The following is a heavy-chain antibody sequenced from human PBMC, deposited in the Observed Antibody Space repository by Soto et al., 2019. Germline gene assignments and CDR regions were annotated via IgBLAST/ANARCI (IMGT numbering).Heavy chain of an antibody. Sequence: QVQLVESGGGVVQPGRSLRLSCAASGFTFSSYGMHWVRQAPGKGLEWVAVIWYDGSNKYYADSVKGRFTISRDNSKNTLYLQMNSLRAEDTAVYYSARDWGGSSWYYFDYWGQGTLVTVSS. J-gene: IGHJ4*02. CDR3: ARDWGGSSWYYFDY. CDR2: IWYDGSNK. CDR1: GFTFSSYG. V-gene: IGHV3-33*01. D-gene: IGHD6-13*01.